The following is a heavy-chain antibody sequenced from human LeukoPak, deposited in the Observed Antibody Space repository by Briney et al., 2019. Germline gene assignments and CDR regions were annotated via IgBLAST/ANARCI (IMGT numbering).Heavy chain of an antibody. J-gene: IGHJ4*02. Sequence: PGRSLRLSCAASGFSFDDYAMHWVRQAPGEGLEWVSGISWNSGSIGYADSVKGRFTISRDNAKNSLYLQMNSLRSEDTALYYCAKGIAESGTSFDYWGRGTLVTVSS. CDR3: AKGIAESGTSFDY. CDR2: ISWNSGSI. CDR1: GFSFDDYA. D-gene: IGHD6-19*01. V-gene: IGHV3-9*01.